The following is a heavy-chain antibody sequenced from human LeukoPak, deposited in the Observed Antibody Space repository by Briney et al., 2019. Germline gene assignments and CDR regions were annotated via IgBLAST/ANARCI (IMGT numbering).Heavy chain of an antibody. Sequence: SVKVSCKASGGTFISYAISWVRQAPGQGLEWMGGIIPIFGTANYAQKFQGRVTITADESTSTAYMELSSLRSEDTAVYYCAKGGQWELLTPYYFDYWGQGTLVTVSS. CDR3: AKGGQWELLTPYYFDY. J-gene: IGHJ4*02. CDR2: IIPIFGTA. V-gene: IGHV1-69*01. CDR1: GGTFISYA. D-gene: IGHD1-26*01.